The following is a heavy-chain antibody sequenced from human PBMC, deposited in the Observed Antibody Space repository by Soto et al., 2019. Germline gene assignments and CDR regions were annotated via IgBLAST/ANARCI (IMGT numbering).Heavy chain of an antibody. V-gene: IGHV3-30*18. CDR3: AKDSKVVVAATLDY. CDR1: GFTFSSYG. D-gene: IGHD2-15*01. J-gene: IGHJ4*02. Sequence: GGSLRLSCAATGFTFSSYGMHWVRQAPGKGLEWVAVISYDGSNKYYADSVKGRFTISRDNSKNTLYLQMNSLRAEDTAVYYCAKDSKVVVAATLDYWGQGT. CDR2: ISYDGSNK.